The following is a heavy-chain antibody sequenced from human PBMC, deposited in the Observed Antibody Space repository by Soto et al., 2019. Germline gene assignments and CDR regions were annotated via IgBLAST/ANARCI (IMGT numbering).Heavy chain of an antibody. D-gene: IGHD1-26*01. CDR2: IRHDGSNT. Sequence: GGSLRLSCAASAVTFTGYGMHWVRQAPGKGLEWVAVIRHDGSNTYYADSVKGRFTISRDNPKNMLYLQMNSLRADDTAIYYCARDGVGTTTYFGYFDYWGLGTLVTVSS. J-gene: IGHJ4*02. V-gene: IGHV3-33*01. CDR3: ARDGVGTTTYFGYFDY. CDR1: AVTFTGYG.